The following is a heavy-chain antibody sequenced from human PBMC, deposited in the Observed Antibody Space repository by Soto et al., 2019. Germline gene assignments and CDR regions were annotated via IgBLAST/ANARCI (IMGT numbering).Heavy chain of an antibody. D-gene: IGHD4-17*01. V-gene: IGHV3-23*01. CDR2: GSGRGGST. CDR3: AKYSTVTTSLYFYYYGVDV. Sequence: VQLLESGGGLVQPGGSLRLACTASGFTFNHYAMSWVRQAPGKGLEWVSAGSGRGGSTKYADSVKGRFIISRDKSNSTLYLPMDSIRGDDTAVYYCAKYSTVTTSLYFYYYGVDVWGQGTTVTVSS. CDR1: GFTFNHYA. J-gene: IGHJ6*01.